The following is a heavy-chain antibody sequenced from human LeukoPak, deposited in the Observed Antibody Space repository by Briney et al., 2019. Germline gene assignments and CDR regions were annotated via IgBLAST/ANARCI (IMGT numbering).Heavy chain of an antibody. J-gene: IGHJ5*02. CDR2: IYYSGST. D-gene: IGHD6-13*01. CDR3: ARSWSSSWTTYNWFDP. Sequence: SETLSLTCTVSGGSISSYYGSWLRQPPGKGLEWLGYIYYSGSTNYNPSLKRRVTISVDTSKNQFSLKLSSVTAADTAVYYCARSWSSSWTTYNWFDPWGQGTLVTVSS. V-gene: IGHV4-59*01. CDR1: GGSISSYY.